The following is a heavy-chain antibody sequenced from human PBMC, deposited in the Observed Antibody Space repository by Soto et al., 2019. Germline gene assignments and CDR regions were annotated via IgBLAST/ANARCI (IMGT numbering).Heavy chain of an antibody. J-gene: IGHJ4*02. CDR2: ISYDGSNK. Sequence: GGSLRLSCAASGFTFSSYGMHWVRQAPGKGLEWVAVISYDGSNKYYADSVKGRFTISRDNSKNTLYLQMNSLRAEDTAVYYCAKLGAVAGFYDYWGQGTLV. D-gene: IGHD6-19*01. CDR1: GFTFSSYG. CDR3: AKLGAVAGFYDY. V-gene: IGHV3-30*18.